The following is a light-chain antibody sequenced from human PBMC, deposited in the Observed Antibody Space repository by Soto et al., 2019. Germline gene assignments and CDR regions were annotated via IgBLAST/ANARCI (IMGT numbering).Light chain of an antibody. CDR1: NSNIGRYS. CDR2: SDD. V-gene: IGLV1-44*01. CDR3: APWDDNLNGPL. Sequence: QSVLTQPPSLSGTPGQRGTISCSGSNSNIGRYSVNWYQHFPGTAPKILIYSDDERPSGVPDRFSGSKSGTSASLAISGLQSEDEAEYYCAPWDDNLNGPLFGGGTKLTVL. J-gene: IGLJ3*02.